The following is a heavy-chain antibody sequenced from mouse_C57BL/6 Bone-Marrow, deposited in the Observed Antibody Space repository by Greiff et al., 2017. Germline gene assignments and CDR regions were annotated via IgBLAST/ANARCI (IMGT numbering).Heavy chain of an antibody. J-gene: IGHJ1*03. CDR1: GYTFTSYW. CDR3: ARSGVTTYFDV. CDR2: IYPGSGST. V-gene: IGHV1-55*01. D-gene: IGHD2-3*01. Sequence: QVQLQQPGAELVKPGASVKMSCKASGYTFTSYWITWVKQRPGQGLEWIGDIYPGSGSTNYNEKFKSKATLTVATSSSTAYMQLSSLTSDDSAVYYCARSGVTTYFDVWGTGTSVTVSS.